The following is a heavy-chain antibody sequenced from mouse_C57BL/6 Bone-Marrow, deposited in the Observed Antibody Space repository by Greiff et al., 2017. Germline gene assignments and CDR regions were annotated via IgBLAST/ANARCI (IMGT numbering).Heavy chain of an antibody. CDR1: GFTFSDYG. CDR3: ARHPSYYYGSSRYYYAMDY. CDR2: ISNLAYSI. J-gene: IGHJ4*01. Sequence: EVKVVESGGGLVQPGGSLKLSCAASGFTFSDYGMAWVRQAPRKGPEWVAFISNLAYSIYYADTVTGRFTISRENAKNTLYLEMSSLRSEDTAMYYCARHPSYYYGSSRYYYAMDYWGQGTSVTVSS. V-gene: IGHV5-15*01. D-gene: IGHD1-1*01.